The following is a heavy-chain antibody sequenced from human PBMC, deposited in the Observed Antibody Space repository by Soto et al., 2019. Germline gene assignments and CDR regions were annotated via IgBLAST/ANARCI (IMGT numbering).Heavy chain of an antibody. J-gene: IGHJ6*03. CDR2: INHSGST. CDR1: GGSFSGYY. Sequence: SETLSLTCAVYGGSFSGYYWSWIRQPPGKGLEWIGEINHSGSTNYNPSIKSRVTISVETSKNQFSQKLSSVTAADTGVNYCARGAIRLNYYFYDYMNVWGKGTTVTVSS. V-gene: IGHV4-34*01. CDR3: ARGAIRLNYYFYDYMNV.